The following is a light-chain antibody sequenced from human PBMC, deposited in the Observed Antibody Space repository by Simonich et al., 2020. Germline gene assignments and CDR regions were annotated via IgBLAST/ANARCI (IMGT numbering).Light chain of an antibody. CDR2: EDN. CDR1: SGSIASNY. V-gene: IGLV6-57*01. CDR3: QSYDSSNHEV. Sequence: NFMLTQHHSVSESPGKTVTISCTRSSGSIASNYVQWYQQRPGSSPTTVIYEDNQRPSGVPDRFSGSIDSSSNSASLTISGLKTEDEADYYCQSYDSSNHEVFGGGTKLTVL. J-gene: IGLJ3*02.